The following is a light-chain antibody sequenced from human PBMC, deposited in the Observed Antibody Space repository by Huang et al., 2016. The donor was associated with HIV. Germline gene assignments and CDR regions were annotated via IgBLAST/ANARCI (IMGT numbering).Light chain of an antibody. Sequence: DIRVTQSPSSLSASVGDRVTITCRASQAISNYLAWYQQKPGKVPKLLIYAAATLQSGGPSRFSGSGSGTDFTLTISSLQPEDVATYYCQKYNSAPLTFGGGTKVEIK. CDR3: QKYNSAPLT. V-gene: IGKV1-27*01. CDR1: QAISNY. CDR2: AAA. J-gene: IGKJ4*01.